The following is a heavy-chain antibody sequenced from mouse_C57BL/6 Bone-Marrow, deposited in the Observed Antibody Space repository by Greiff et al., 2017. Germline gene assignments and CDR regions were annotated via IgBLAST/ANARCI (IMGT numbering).Heavy chain of an antibody. CDR3: ARQGHWYFDV. V-gene: IGHV5-6*01. CDR1: GFTFSSYG. CDR2: ISSGGSYT. Sequence: DVQLVESGGDLVKPGGSLKLSCAASGFTFSSYGMSWVRQTPDKRLEWVATISSGGSYTYYPDSVKGRFTISRDNAKNTLYLQMSSLKSEDTAMYYCARQGHWYFDVWGTGTTVTVSS. J-gene: IGHJ1*03.